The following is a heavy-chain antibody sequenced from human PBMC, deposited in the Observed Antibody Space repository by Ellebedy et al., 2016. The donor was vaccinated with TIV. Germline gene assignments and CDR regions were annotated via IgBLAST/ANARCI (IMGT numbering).Heavy chain of an antibody. V-gene: IGHV3-30*18. Sequence: PGGSLRLSCAASGFTFSSYGMHWVRQAPGKGLEWVAVISYDGSNKYYADSVKGRFTISRDNSKNTLYLQMNSLRAEDTAVYYCAKEGYDLDYWGQGTLVTVSS. CDR1: GFTFSSYG. J-gene: IGHJ4*02. D-gene: IGHD5-18*01. CDR3: AKEGYDLDY. CDR2: ISYDGSNK.